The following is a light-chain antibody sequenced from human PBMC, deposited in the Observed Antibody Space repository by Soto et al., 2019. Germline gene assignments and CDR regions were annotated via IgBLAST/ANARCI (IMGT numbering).Light chain of an antibody. J-gene: IGKJ5*01. CDR2: AAS. CDR1: QGISSY. V-gene: IGKV1-9*01. Sequence: QVTLSLSAVSANIKDRVTITFRASQGISSYLAWYQQKPGKAPKLLIYAASTLQSGVPSRFSGSGSGTDFTLTISSLQPEDFAPYYCPQPTSYPITSAQGGLPEI. CDR3: PQPTSYPIT.